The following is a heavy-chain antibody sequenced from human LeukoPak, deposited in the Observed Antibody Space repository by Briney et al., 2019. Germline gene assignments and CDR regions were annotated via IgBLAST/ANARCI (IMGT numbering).Heavy chain of an antibody. Sequence: GESLKISCKGSGYSFTNSWIGWVRQMPGKGLELMGIINPADSEIRYSPSFQGQVTISADKSISTAYLQWSSLKASDTAMYYCARAITGTDRLVDYWGQGTLVTVSS. D-gene: IGHD1-20*01. CDR2: INPADSEI. V-gene: IGHV5-51*01. CDR3: ARAITGTDRLVDY. J-gene: IGHJ4*02. CDR1: GYSFTNSW.